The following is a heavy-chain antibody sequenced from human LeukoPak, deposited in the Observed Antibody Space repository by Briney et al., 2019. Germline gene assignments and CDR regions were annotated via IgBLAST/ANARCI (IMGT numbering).Heavy chain of an antibody. J-gene: IGHJ4*02. CDR3: ARGLSGGAFDY. D-gene: IGHD3-16*01. CDR1: GGSISSSSYY. CDR2: IYYSGST. Sequence: KTSETLSLTCTVSGGSISSSSYYWGWIRQPPGKGLEWIGYIYYSGSTNYNPSLKSRVTISVDTSKNQFSLKLSSVTAADTAVYYCARGLSGGAFDYWGQGTLVTVSS. V-gene: IGHV4-61*05.